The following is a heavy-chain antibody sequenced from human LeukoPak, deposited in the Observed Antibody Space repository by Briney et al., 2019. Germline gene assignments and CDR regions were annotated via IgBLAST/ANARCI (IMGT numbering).Heavy chain of an antibody. V-gene: IGHV4-59*12. D-gene: IGHD3-22*01. Sequence: SETLSLTCTVSGGSISSYYWSWIRQPPGKGLEWIGYIYYSGSTNYNPSLKSRVTISVDTSKNQFSLKLSSETAADTAVYYCAREHNDSSGYYYYFDYWGQGTLVTVSS. CDR3: AREHNDSSGYYYYFDY. CDR1: GGSISSYY. J-gene: IGHJ4*02. CDR2: IYYSGST.